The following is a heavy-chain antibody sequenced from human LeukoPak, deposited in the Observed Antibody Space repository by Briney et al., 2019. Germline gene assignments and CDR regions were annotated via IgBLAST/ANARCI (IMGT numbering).Heavy chain of an antibody. CDR3: ARDPNMYCSSTSCYVWGAFDI. D-gene: IGHD2-2*01. J-gene: IGHJ3*02. V-gene: IGHV1-2*02. CDR1: GYTFTGYY. CDR2: INPNSGGT. Sequence: ASVTVSCRASGYTFTGYYMHWVRQAPGQGLEWMGWINPNSGGTNYAQKFQGRVTMTRDTSISTAYMELSRLRSDDTAVYYCARDPNMYCSSTSCYVWGAFDIWGQGTMVTVSS.